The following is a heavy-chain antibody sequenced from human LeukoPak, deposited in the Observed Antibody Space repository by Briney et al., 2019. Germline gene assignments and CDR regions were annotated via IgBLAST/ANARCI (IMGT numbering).Heavy chain of an antibody. J-gene: IGHJ4*02. CDR2: INSDGSST. D-gene: IGHD6-19*01. V-gene: IGHV3-74*01. Sequence: GGSPRLSCAASGFTFSSYWMHWVRQAPGKGLVWVSRINSDGSSTTYADSVKDRFTISRDNAKNTLYLQMNSLRADDTAVYYCAKVTAVASTGALDYWGQGTLVTVSS. CDR3: AKVTAVASTGALDY. CDR1: GFTFSSYW.